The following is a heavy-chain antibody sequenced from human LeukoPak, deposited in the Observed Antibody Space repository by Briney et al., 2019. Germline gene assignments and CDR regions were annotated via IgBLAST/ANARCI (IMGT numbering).Heavy chain of an antibody. CDR3: ARDYYDILTGDIGPGSTLDY. CDR1: GFTFNNYA. D-gene: IGHD3-9*01. J-gene: IGHJ4*02. Sequence: GGSLRLSCAASGFTFNNYAMHWVRQAPGKGLEWVAVISYDGSNKYYADSVKGRFTISRDNSKNTLYLQMNSLRAEDTAVYYCARDYYDILTGDIGPGSTLDYWGQGTLVTVSS. CDR2: ISYDGSNK. V-gene: IGHV3-30*04.